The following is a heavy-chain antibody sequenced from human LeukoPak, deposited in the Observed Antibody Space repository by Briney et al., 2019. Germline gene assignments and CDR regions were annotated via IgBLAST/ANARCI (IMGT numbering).Heavy chain of an antibody. CDR3: AKDLSNCSSWSRYNWFDP. V-gene: IGHV3-30*02. CDR1: GFTFSSYG. D-gene: IGHD6-13*01. CDR2: IRYDGSNK. J-gene: IGHJ5*02. Sequence: GGSLRLSCAASGFTFSSYGMHWVRQAPGKGLEWVAFIRYDGSNKYYADSVKGRFTISRDNAKNTLYLQMNSLRAEDTAVYYCAKDLSNCSSWSRYNWFDPWGQGTLVTVSS.